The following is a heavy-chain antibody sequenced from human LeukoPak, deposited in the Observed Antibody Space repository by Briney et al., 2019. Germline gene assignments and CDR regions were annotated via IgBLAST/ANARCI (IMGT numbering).Heavy chain of an antibody. CDR3: ARDQVLWFGDYFDY. Sequence: GGSLRLSCAASGFTFSSYWMSWVRQAPGKGLEWVSYISSSSSTIYYADSVKGRFTISRDNAKNSLYLQMNSLRAEDTAVYYCARDQVLWFGDYFDYWGQGTLVTVSS. V-gene: IGHV3-48*01. D-gene: IGHD3-10*01. CDR2: ISSSSSTI. J-gene: IGHJ4*02. CDR1: GFTFSSYW.